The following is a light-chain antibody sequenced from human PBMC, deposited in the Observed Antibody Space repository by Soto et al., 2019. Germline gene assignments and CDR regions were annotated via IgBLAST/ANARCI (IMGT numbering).Light chain of an antibody. Sequence: DIQMTQSPSSLSASVGDRVTITCRASQSISSYLNWYQQKPGKAPKLLIYAASSLQSGVPSRFSVSGSGTDFNATISSLQPEDFATYYCQQSYSTPYTFGQGTKLEIK. J-gene: IGKJ2*01. CDR3: QQSYSTPYT. CDR1: QSISSY. V-gene: IGKV1-39*01. CDR2: AAS.